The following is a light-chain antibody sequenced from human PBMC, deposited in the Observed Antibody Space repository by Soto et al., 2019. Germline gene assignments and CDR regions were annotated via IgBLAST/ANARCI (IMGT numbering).Light chain of an antibody. CDR3: SSCTSSSSLVV. CDR1: STNVGGYNY. CDR2: DVR. V-gene: IGLV2-14*03. Sequence: QSVLTQPASVSGSPGQSITISCTGTSTNVGGYNYVSWYQHHPGKAPKLLNYDVRKPPSGVSNRFSGSKSGSTASLTISGLQAEDEADFYCSSCTSSSSLVVFGTGTKLTVL. J-gene: IGLJ1*01.